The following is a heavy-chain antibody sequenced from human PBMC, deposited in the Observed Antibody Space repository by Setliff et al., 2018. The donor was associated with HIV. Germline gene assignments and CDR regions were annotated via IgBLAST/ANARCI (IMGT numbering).Heavy chain of an antibody. J-gene: IGHJ3*02. V-gene: IGHV1-8*02. Sequence: ASVKVSCKASGYTFTNYDLNWVRQASGRGLEWMGWMNPNSGNTGYAQKFQGRRAMTRNTSIDTAYMELSSLTSEDTAVYYCASDWELGHGFYIWGQGTMVTVSS. CDR1: GYTFTNYD. D-gene: IGHD3-10*01. CDR3: ASDWELGHGFYI. CDR2: MNPNSGNT.